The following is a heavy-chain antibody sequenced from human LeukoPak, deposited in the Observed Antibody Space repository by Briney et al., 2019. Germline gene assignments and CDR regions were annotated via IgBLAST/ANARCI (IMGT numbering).Heavy chain of an antibody. J-gene: IGHJ3*02. V-gene: IGHV4-39*01. CDR2: IYYSGST. D-gene: IGHD4-23*01. CDR3: ARRGIFYGGKAFDI. CDR1: GGSISSSSYY. Sequence: SETLSLTCSVPGGSISSSSYYWGWIRQPPGKGLEWIGSIYYSGSTYYNPSLKSRVTISVDTSKNQFSLKLSSVTAADTAVYYCARRGIFYGGKAFDIWGQGTMVTVSS.